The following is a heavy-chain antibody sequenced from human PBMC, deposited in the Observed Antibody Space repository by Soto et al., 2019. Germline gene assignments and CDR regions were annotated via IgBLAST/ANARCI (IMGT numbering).Heavy chain of an antibody. V-gene: IGHV4-4*02. CDR2: LLHSGTT. Sequence: LSLTRSISSASIASPHCWTWLRQPPGKGLEWIGDLLHSGTTNYNPSLKSRVTLSVDKPQNQFSLKLTSVTAADTAIYYCAYSSGWYPHDAWGQGTSVS. J-gene: IGHJ3*01. D-gene: IGHD6-19*01. CDR1: SASIASPHC. CDR3: AYSSGWYPHDA.